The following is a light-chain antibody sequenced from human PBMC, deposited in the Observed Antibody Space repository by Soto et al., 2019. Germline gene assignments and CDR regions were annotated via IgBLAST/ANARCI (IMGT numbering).Light chain of an antibody. J-gene: IGKJ5*01. CDR3: QQRHMWPIT. CDR1: QSFRGL. CDR2: DAY. V-gene: IGKV3-11*01. Sequence: EVLLTQSRVTLSLSPGESATLSCRASQSFRGLLAWYQQKPGQAPRLLIYDAYNRATGIPPRFSGSGSGTDFTLTISSLEPEDSAVYYCQQRHMWPITFGQGTRLEI.